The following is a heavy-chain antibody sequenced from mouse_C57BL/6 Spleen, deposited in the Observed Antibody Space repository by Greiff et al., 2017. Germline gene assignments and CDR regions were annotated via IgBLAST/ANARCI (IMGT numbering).Heavy chain of an antibody. CDR2: INPNNGGT. V-gene: IGHV1-26*01. Sequence: EVQLQQSGPELVKPGASVKISCKASGYTFTDYYMNWVKQSHGKSLEWIGDINPNNGGTSYNQKFKGKATLTVDKSSSTAYMELRSLTSEDSAVYYCAGGFYYGSRGPDYFDYWGQGTTLTVSS. CDR1: GYTFTDYY. CDR3: AGGFYYGSRGPDYFDY. D-gene: IGHD1-1*01. J-gene: IGHJ2*01.